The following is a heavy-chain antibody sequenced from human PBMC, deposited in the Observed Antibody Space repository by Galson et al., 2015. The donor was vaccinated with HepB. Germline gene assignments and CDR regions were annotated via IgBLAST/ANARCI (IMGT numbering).Heavy chain of an antibody. Sequence: ETLSLTCTVSGASLINYFWTWIRQPPGKGLEWIGYIYYSGSTKYNPSLTSRLTMSVDLSKNQFSLKLTSVTAADTAVYYCARAGATGDYGRLDPWGRGTSVTVSS. CDR1: GASLINYF. D-gene: IGHD3-9*01. J-gene: IGHJ5*02. V-gene: IGHV4-59*01. CDR3: ARAGATGDYGRLDP. CDR2: IYYSGST.